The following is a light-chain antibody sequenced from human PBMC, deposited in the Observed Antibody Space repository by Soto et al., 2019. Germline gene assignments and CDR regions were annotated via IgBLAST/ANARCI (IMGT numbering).Light chain of an antibody. V-gene: IGKV1-5*01. CDR1: QSIRSW. Sequence: DIQMTQSPSTLSASVGDRVTITCRASQSIRSWLAWYQWKPGKAPKLLIYGASSLESGVPLRFSGSGSGTEFTLTIISLQPDDFATYYCQHYHSDPWTFGQGTKVEVK. J-gene: IGKJ1*01. CDR3: QHYHSDPWT. CDR2: GAS.